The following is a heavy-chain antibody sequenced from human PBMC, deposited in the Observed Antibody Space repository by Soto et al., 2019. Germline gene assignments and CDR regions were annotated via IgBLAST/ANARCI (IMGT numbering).Heavy chain of an antibody. CDR2: INPGNGHT. D-gene: IGHD6-13*01. V-gene: IGHV1-3*01. CDR1: GYTFISYA. Sequence: ASVKVSCKASGYTFISYAMHWVRQAPGQRLEWMGWINPGNGHTKYSQKFQGRVTITRDTPASTAYMELNSLRSEDTAVYYCASSIAAASNWFDPWGQGTLVTVSS. J-gene: IGHJ5*02. CDR3: ASSIAAASNWFDP.